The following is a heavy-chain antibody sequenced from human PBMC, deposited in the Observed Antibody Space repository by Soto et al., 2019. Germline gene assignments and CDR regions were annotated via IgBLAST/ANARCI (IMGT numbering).Heavy chain of an antibody. CDR1: GGSIYRSGYY. CDR2: IDYNGVT. J-gene: IGHJ4*02. D-gene: IGHD2-15*01. CDR3: GKVLVGATGHTDSDS. V-gene: IGHV4-39*01. Sequence: SETLCLTCTVSGGSIYRSGYYWGWIRQPPGRGLEWIGNIDYNGVTYSNPSLKSRVTISRDTSKNQFSLKLTSVTAADTALYYCGKVLVGATGHTDSDSWGPGTLVTVSS.